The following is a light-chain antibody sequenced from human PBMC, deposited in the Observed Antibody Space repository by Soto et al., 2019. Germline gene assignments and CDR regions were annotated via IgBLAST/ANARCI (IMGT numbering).Light chain of an antibody. CDR3: LSKTGSITYV. J-gene: IGLJ1*01. CDR2: EVS. CDR1: TSDVGGYNY. Sequence: QSALTQPASVSGSPGQSITISCTGTTSDVGGYNYVSWYQQHPGKVPKLLIHEVSNRPSGVSNRFSGSKSGNTASLTISGLQAEDEADYYCLSKTGSITYVFGTGTQVTFL. V-gene: IGLV2-14*01.